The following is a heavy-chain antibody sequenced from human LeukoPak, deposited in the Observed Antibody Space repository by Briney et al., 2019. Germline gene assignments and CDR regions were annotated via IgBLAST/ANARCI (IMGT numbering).Heavy chain of an antibody. CDR3: ARDFGFSGTQRGEY. D-gene: IGHD3-10*01. J-gene: IGHJ4*02. Sequence: GGSLRLSCAASGFTFSSYAMHWVRQAPGKGLEWVAVISYDGSNKYYADSVKGRFTISRDNSKNTLYLQMNSLRAEGTAVYYCARDFGFSGTQRGEYWGQGTLVTASS. CDR2: ISYDGSNK. CDR1: GFTFSSYA. V-gene: IGHV3-30*04.